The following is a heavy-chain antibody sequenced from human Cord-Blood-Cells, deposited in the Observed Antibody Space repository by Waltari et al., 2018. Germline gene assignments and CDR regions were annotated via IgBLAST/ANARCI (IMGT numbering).Heavy chain of an antibody. Sequence: QMQLQESGPGLVKPSETLSLTCTVSGGSISSSSYYWGWIRQPPGKGLEWIGSIYYSGSTYYNPSLKSRVTISVDTSKNQFSLKLSSVTAADTAVYYCASVITGIHFDYWGQGTLVTVSS. CDR3: ASVITGIHFDY. V-gene: IGHV4-39*01. CDR1: GGSISSSSYY. CDR2: IYYSGST. D-gene: IGHD1-20*01. J-gene: IGHJ4*02.